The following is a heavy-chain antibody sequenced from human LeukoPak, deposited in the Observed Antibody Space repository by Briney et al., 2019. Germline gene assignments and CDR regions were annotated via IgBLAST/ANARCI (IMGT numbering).Heavy chain of an antibody. CDR2: MYSGGST. V-gene: IGHV3-66*01. CDR3: ARDLGYSGYERRGFDY. J-gene: IGHJ4*02. D-gene: IGHD5-12*01. Sequence: GGSLRLSCAASGFTFSSYSMNWVRQAPGKGLEWVSVMYSGGSTYYADSVKVRFTISRDNSKNTLYLQMNSLRAEDTAVYYCARDLGYSGYERRGFDYWGQGTLVTVSS. CDR1: GFTFSSYS.